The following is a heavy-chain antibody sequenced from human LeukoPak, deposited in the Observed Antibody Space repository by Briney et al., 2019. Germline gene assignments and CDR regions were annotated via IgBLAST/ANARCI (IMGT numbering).Heavy chain of an antibody. CDR3: GRESFGGHCSRTSCFQYTWVDP. J-gene: IGHJ5*02. V-gene: IGHV4-59*11. CDR2: IHNSGST. CDR1: GGSISSLY. D-gene: IGHD2-2*01. Sequence: SETLSLTCTVSGGSISSLYWTWIRQPPGKGLEWIGNIHNSGSTNYNPSLKSRVTISVDTAKNQFSLRPNSVTAADTAVYYCGRESFGGHCSRTSCFQYTWVDPWGQGSLVTVSS.